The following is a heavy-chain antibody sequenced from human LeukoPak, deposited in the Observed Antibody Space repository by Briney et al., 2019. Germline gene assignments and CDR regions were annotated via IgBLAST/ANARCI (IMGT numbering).Heavy chain of an antibody. D-gene: IGHD2-2*03. CDR3: VRDGGLGHCSSTSCPGDGMDV. Sequence: SETLSLTCTVSGDSISNGVKYWSWVRQPPGKGLEWIGEIYHSGSTNYNPSLKSRVTISVDKSKNQFSLKLSSVTAADTAVYYCVRDGGLGHCSSTSCPGDGMDVWGQGTTVTVSS. CDR2: IYHSGST. J-gene: IGHJ6*02. CDR1: GDSISNGVKY. V-gene: IGHV4-4*02.